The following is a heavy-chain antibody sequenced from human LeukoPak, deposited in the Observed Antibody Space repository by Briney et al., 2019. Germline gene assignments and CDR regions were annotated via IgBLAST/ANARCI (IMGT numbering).Heavy chain of an antibody. CDR1: GFTFSSYW. D-gene: IGHD5-18*01. J-gene: IGHJ4*02. Sequence: GGSLRLSXAASGFTFSSYWMSWVSQAPGKRLEWVANIKQDGSEKYYVDSVKGRFTISRDNAKNSLYLQMNSLRAEDTAVYYCAREMVTFDYWGQGTLVTVSS. V-gene: IGHV3-7*01. CDR2: IKQDGSEK. CDR3: AREMVTFDY.